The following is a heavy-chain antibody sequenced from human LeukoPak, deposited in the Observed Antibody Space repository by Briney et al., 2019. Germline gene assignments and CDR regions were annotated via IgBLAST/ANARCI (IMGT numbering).Heavy chain of an antibody. CDR3: ARVFRGVVTSNWFDP. CDR2: VYDNGNT. J-gene: IGHJ5*02. Sequence: SETLSLTCTVSGGSITGHYWTWIRQSLGKGLEWIGFVYDNGNTNYNSSLQSRVTMSVDTSTNQLSLKMTSVTAADTAIYYCARVFRGVVTSNWFDPWGQGALVTVSS. D-gene: IGHD2-21*02. V-gene: IGHV4-59*11. CDR1: GGSITGHY.